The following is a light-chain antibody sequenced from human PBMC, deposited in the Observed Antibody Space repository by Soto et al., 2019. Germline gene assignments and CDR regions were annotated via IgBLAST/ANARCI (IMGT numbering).Light chain of an antibody. Sequence: EIVMTQSPATLSVSPGERATLSCRASQSVSSNLAWYQQKPGQAPRLLIYGASTRATGIPARFSGSVSGTEFTLTISSLQSEDFAVYDCQQYNNWPWTFGQGTKVEIK. CDR1: QSVSSN. V-gene: IGKV3-15*01. CDR3: QQYNNWPWT. J-gene: IGKJ1*01. CDR2: GAS.